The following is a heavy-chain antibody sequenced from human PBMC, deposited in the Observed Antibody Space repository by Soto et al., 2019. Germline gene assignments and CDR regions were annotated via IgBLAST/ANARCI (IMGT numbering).Heavy chain of an antibody. D-gene: IGHD1-1*01. V-gene: IGHV1-69*01. CDR3: ARDGISRLPHFHIRFDP. J-gene: IGHJ5*02. CDR2: IITIFGTA. CDR1: GGTFSSYA. Sequence: QVQLVQSGAEVKKPGSSVKVSCKASGGTFSSYAISWVRQAPGQGLEWMGGIITIFGTANYAQKFQGRVTITADESTSTAYMELSSLRSADTAVYYCARDGISRLPHFHIRFDPWGQGTLVTVSS.